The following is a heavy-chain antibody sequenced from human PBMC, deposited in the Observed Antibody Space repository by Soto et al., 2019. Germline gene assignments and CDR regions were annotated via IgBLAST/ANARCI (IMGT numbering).Heavy chain of an antibody. D-gene: IGHD1-1*01. CDR1: GFTFSSYG. CDR2: ISYDGSNK. J-gene: IGHJ4*02. CDR3: AKDPSTTGTTGYFDY. Sequence: QVQLVESGGGVVQPGRSLRLSCAASGFTFSSYGMHWVRQAPGKGLEWVAVISYDGSNKYYADSVKGRFTISRDNSKNTLYLQMNSLRAEDTAVYYCAKDPSTTGTTGYFDYWGQGTLVTVSS. V-gene: IGHV3-30*18.